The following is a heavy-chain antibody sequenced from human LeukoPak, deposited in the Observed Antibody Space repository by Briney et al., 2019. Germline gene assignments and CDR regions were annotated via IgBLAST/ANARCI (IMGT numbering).Heavy chain of an antibody. Sequence: GGSLRLSCAASGFTFSSYSVNWVRQAPGKGLEWVSSISSSSSYIYYADSVKGRFTISRDNAKNSLYLQMNSLRAEDTAAYYCARDVSYDYYYYMDVWGKGTTVTVSS. CDR2: ISSSSSYI. CDR1: GFTFSSYS. J-gene: IGHJ6*03. CDR3: ARDVSYDYYYYMDV. V-gene: IGHV3-21*01.